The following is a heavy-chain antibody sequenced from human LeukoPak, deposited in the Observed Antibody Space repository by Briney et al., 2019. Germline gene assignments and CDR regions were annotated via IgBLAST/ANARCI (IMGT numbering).Heavy chain of an antibody. V-gene: IGHV3-21*01. Sequence: GGSLRLSCAASGFTFSSYSMNWVRQAPGKGLEWGSSISSISSYIYYADSVKGRFTISRDNAKNSLYLQMNSLRAEDTAVYYCARAGGGYCSRTSCYSLAPFDYWGQGTLVTVSS. J-gene: IGHJ4*02. CDR3: ARAGGGYCSRTSCYSLAPFDY. D-gene: IGHD2-2*02. CDR1: GFTFSSYS. CDR2: ISSISSYI.